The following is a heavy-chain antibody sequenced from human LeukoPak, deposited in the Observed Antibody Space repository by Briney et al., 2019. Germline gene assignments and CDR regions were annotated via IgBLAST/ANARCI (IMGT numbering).Heavy chain of an antibody. CDR1: GYTLTELS. D-gene: IGHD5-18*01. J-gene: IGHJ3*02. Sequence: ASVKVSCKVSGYTLTELSMHWVRQAPGQGPEWMGGFDPEDSETIYAQKFQGRVTMTEDTSTDTAYMELSSLRSEDTAVYYCATSDTAMVRDAFDIWGQGTMVTVSS. V-gene: IGHV1-24*01. CDR3: ATSDTAMVRDAFDI. CDR2: FDPEDSET.